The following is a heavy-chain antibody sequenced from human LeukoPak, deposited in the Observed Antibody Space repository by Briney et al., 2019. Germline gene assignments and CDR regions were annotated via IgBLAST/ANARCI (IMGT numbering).Heavy chain of an antibody. V-gene: IGHV1-18*01. CDR2: INAYNGNT. CDR3: ARGAGDYVWGSYVDY. J-gene: IGHJ4*02. CDR1: GYTYTSYG. Sequence: ASVTVSCQSSGYTYTSYGISWVRQAPGQGLAWMGWINAYNGNTNYAQKLQGRVTMTTDKSTGKAYMELRSLRSDDTAVDYCARGAGDYVWGSYVDYWGQGTLVAVPS. D-gene: IGHD3-16*01.